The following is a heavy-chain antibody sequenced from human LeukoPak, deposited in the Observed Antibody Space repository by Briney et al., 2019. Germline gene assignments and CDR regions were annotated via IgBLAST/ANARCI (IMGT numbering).Heavy chain of an antibody. Sequence: WASVKVSCKASGYTFTGYYMHWVRQAPGQGLEWMGWINPNSGGTNYAQKFQGRVTMTRDTSISTAYMELSRLRSDDTAVYYCARVGYCSSTSCYTRGFTFDIWGQGTLVTISS. J-gene: IGHJ3*02. V-gene: IGHV1-2*02. CDR3: ARVGYCSSTSCYTRGFTFDI. CDR1: GYTFTGYY. D-gene: IGHD2-2*02. CDR2: INPNSGGT.